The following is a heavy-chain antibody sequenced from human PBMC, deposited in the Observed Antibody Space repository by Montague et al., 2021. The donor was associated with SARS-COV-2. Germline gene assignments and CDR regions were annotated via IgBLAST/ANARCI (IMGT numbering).Heavy chain of an antibody. CDR3: ARAYCGRDCYFYWYFDI. CDR1: GDSVSSNIAT. D-gene: IGHD2-21*02. CDR2: TYYRSKWYN. J-gene: IGHJ2*01. V-gene: IGHV6-1*01. Sequence: CAISGDSVSSNIATWNWIRQSPSRGLEWLGRTYYRSKWYNDYAVSVKSRVIINPDTSNNRISLQLNSVTPEDTAVYYFARAYCGRDCYFYWYFDIWGRGTLVTVSS.